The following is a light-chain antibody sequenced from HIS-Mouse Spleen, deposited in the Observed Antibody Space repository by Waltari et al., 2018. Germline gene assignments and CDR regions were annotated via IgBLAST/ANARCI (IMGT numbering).Light chain of an antibody. CDR1: QRALYSSNNTNY. Sequence: DIVMTQSPDSLAVSLGERAPIHCKSSQRALYSSNNTNYLARYQQKPGQPPTLLIYWASTRESGVPDRFSGSGSGTDFTLTISSLQAEDVAVYYCQKYYSTPYTFGQGTKLEIK. J-gene: IGKJ2*01. CDR2: WAS. CDR3: QKYYSTPYT. V-gene: IGKV4-1*01.